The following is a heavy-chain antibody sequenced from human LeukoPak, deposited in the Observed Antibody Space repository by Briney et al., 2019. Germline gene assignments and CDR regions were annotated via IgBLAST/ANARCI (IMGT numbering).Heavy chain of an antibody. D-gene: IGHD3-3*01. J-gene: IGHJ4*02. CDR1: GFTFSSFA. V-gene: IGHV3-64D*09. CDR3: VKRALTTAWIDN. CDR2: ISPSGGST. Sequence: PGGSLRLSCSASGFTFSSFAIHWVRQAPGKGLEYVSAISPSGGSTFYPDSVKGRFTISRDNSKNTVYLQLSSLRAEDTAMYYCVKRALTTAWIDNWGQGTLVTVSS.